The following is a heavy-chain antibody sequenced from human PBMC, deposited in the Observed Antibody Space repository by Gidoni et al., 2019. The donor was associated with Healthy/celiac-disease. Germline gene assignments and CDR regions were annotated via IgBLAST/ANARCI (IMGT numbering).Heavy chain of an antibody. D-gene: IGHD5-12*01. CDR1: GFTFSGSA. J-gene: IGHJ5*02. CDR3: TRHYQGDGYNENWFDP. V-gene: IGHV3-73*01. CDR2: IRTKANSYAT. Sequence: EVQLVESGGGLVQPGGSLRLSCAASGFTFSGSAMHWVRQASGKGLEWVGRIRTKANSYATAYAASVKGRFTISRDDSKNTAYLQMNSLKSEDTAMYFCTRHYQGDGYNENWFDPWGQGTLVTVSS.